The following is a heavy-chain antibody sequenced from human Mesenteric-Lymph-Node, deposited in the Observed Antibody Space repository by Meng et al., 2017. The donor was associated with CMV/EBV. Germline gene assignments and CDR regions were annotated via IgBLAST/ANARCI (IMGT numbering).Heavy chain of an antibody. V-gene: IGHV1-2*02. CDR2: INPNSGGT. D-gene: IGHD2-2*01. J-gene: IGHJ6*02. CDR3: ARVDYCSSTSCYWYYYGMDV. CDR1: GYTFTGYY. Sequence: ASVKVSCKASGYTFTGYYMHWVRQAPGQGLEWMGWINPNSGGTNYAQKFQGRVTMTRDTSISTAYMELSSVTAADTAVYYCARVDYCSSTSCYWYYYGMDVWGQGTTVTVSS.